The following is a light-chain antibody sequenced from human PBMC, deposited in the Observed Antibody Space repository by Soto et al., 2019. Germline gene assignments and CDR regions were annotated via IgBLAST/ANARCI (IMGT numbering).Light chain of an antibody. CDR2: AAS. Sequence: AIRITQSPSSFSASTGDRVTITCRASQGISSYLAWYQQKPGKAPKLLIYAASTLQSGVPSRFSGSGSGTDFTLTISCLQSEGFATYYCQQYYSYPLTFGGGTKVDIK. J-gene: IGKJ4*01. V-gene: IGKV1-8*01. CDR1: QGISSY. CDR3: QQYYSYPLT.